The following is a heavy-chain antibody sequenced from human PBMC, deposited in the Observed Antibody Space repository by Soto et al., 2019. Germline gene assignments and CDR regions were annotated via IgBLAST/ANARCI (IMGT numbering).Heavy chain of an antibody. J-gene: IGHJ4*02. V-gene: IGHV4-31*03. D-gene: IGHD1-1*01. CDR1: GGSISSGGYY. CDR2: IYYSGST. Sequence: SETLSLTCTVSGGSISSGGYYWSWIRQHPGKGLEWIGYIYYSGSTDYNPSLKSRVTISVDTSKNQFSLKLSSVTAADTAVYYCARRYGYSFDYWGQGTLVTVSS. CDR3: ARRYGYSFDY.